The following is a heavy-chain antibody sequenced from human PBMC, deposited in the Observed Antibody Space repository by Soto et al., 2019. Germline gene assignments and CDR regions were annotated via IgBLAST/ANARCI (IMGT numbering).Heavy chain of an antibody. Sequence: QVQLVQSGAEVKRPGSSVKVSCEASGGTFNNYAITWVRQAPGQGLEWMGGSIPMFGTNYAQKFQDRVTIAADESTGTAYMELSGLRSEDTAVYFCARPNSYGVTFHYYSGMDVWGQGTTVTVSS. V-gene: IGHV1-69*01. CDR1: GGTFNNYA. J-gene: IGHJ6*02. D-gene: IGHD3-10*01. CDR3: ARPNSYGVTFHYYSGMDV. CDR2: SIPMFGT.